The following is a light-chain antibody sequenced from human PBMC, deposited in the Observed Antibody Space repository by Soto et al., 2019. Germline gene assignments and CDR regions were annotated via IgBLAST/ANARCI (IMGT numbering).Light chain of an antibody. Sequence: EIVVTQSPGILSVSPGERATLSCRASQSVGRNLAWYQQKPGQAPTLLIYGASTRATGLPARFSGSGSGTEFTLTISSLQSEDFAVYYCQEYSKWPLFTFGPGTRVDMK. CDR3: QEYSKWPLFT. J-gene: IGKJ3*01. CDR1: QSVGRN. CDR2: GAS. V-gene: IGKV3-15*01.